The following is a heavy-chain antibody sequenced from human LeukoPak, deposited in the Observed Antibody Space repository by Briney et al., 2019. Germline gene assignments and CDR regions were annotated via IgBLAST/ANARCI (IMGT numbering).Heavy chain of an antibody. CDR2: IYYSGST. CDR3: ARGDDYVWGSYRF. D-gene: IGHD3-16*02. Sequence: PSETLSLTCTVSGGSISSSSYYWGWIRQPPGKGLEWIGSIYYSGSTYYNPSLKSRVTISVDTSKNQFSLKLSSVTAADTAVYYCARGDDYVWGSYRFWGQGTLVTVSS. CDR1: GGSISSSSYY. J-gene: IGHJ4*02. V-gene: IGHV4-39*07.